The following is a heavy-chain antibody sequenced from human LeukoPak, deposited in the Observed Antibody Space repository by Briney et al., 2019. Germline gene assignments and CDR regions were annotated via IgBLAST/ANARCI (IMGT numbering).Heavy chain of an antibody. D-gene: IGHD3-16*01. CDR1: GYNFNTYH. CDR3: ATEYVRTHDFDW. CDR2: ITSTGTTT. V-gene: IGHV1-46*02. Sequence: GASVKVSCKASGYNFNTYHMHWVRQAPGQGLEWMGIITSTGTTTICAQKFQGRVTMTRDTSTSTVYMDLSSLRSDDTAVYYCATEYVRTHDFDWWGQGTLVTVSS. J-gene: IGHJ4*02.